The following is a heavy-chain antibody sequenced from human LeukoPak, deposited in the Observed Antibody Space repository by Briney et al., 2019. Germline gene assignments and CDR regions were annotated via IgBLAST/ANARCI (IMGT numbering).Heavy chain of an antibody. CDR1: GGSFSGYY. V-gene: IGHV4-34*01. CDR2: INHSGST. J-gene: IGHJ4*02. CDR3: ARTFNTIFGVVTLFDY. Sequence: SETLSLTCAVYGGSFSGYYWSWIRQPPGRGLEWIGEINHSGSTNYNPSLKSRVTISVDTSKNQFSLKLSSVTAADTAVYYCARTFNTIFGVVTLFDYWGQGTLVTVSS. D-gene: IGHD3-3*01.